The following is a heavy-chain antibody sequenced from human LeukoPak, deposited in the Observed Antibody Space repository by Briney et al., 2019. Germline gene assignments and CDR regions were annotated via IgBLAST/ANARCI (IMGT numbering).Heavy chain of an antibody. CDR2: IKQDGSEK. D-gene: IGHD6-6*01. J-gene: IGHJ4*02. CDR3: ASSPPLEYSSTYFDY. V-gene: IGHV3-7*01. Sequence: TGGSLRLSCAASGFTFSSYWMSWVRQAPGKGLEWVANIKQDGSEKYYVDSVEGRITISRDNAKNSLYLQMNSLRAEDTAVYYCASSPPLEYSSTYFDYWGQGTLVTVSS. CDR1: GFTFSSYW.